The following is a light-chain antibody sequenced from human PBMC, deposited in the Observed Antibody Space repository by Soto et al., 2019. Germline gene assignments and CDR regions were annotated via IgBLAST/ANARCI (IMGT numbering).Light chain of an antibody. V-gene: IGLV1-44*01. CDR3: AAWDDRVNSVV. CDR1: SSKIGTFT. J-gene: IGLJ2*01. CDR2: TYD. Sequence: QSVLTQPPSVSGAPGQSITISCSGRSSKIGTFTLNWYQHLPGTAPKLLFSTYDQRPSGVADRSSGTKSGTSASLAIRGLHSEDEDDYYCAAWDDRVNSVVFGGGTKVTVL.